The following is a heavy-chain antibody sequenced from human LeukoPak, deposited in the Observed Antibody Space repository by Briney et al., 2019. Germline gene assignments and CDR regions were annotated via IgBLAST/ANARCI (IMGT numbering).Heavy chain of an antibody. D-gene: IGHD3-9*01. J-gene: IGHJ4*02. CDR2: INAGNGNT. Sequence: ASVKVSCKASGYTFTSYAMHWVRQAPGQRLEWMGWINAGNGNTKYSQEFQGRVTITRDTSASTAYMELSSLRSEDMAVCYCARGELRYFDWLLSFDYWGQGTLVTVSS. CDR1: GYTFTSYA. CDR3: ARGELRYFDWLLSFDY. V-gene: IGHV1-3*03.